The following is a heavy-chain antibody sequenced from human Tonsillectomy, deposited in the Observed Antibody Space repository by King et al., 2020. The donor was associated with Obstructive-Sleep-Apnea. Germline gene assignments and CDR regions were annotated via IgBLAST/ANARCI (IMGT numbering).Heavy chain of an antibody. D-gene: IGHD6-13*01. CDR1: GGSISSSSGNNY. CDR3: ARDYSSLFYFDN. J-gene: IGHJ4*02. CDR2: VFYSGST. V-gene: IGHV4-39*07. Sequence: QLQLQESGPGLVKPSETLSLTCTVSGGSISSSSGNNYWGWIRQPPGKGLEWIGTVFYSGSTFYNPSLKSRVTMSIDTSKNQISLKLSSVTAADTSVYYCARDYSSLFYFDNWGQGTLVTVSS.